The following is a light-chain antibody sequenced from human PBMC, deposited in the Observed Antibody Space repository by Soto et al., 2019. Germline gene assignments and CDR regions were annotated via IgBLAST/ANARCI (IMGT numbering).Light chain of an antibody. CDR2: GDN. CDR3: QSYDNSLSHVV. CDR1: NSNIGSFYD. Sequence: QSVLTQPPSVSGAPGQRVTIPCTGSNSNIGSFYDVHWYQQLPGTVPKLLIYGDNNRPSAVPDRFSGSKSGTSASLAITGVQAEDEADYYGQSYDNSLSHVVFGGGTKVTVL. V-gene: IGLV1-40*01. J-gene: IGLJ2*01.